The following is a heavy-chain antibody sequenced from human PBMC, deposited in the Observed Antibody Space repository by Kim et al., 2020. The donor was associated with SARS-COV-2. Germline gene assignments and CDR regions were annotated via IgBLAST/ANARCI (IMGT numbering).Heavy chain of an antibody. Sequence: AQKFQGRVTMTEDTSTDTAYMELSSLRSEDTAVYYCATDLFRGRRGRNYWGQGTLVTVSS. J-gene: IGHJ4*02. CDR3: ATDLFRGRRGRNY. V-gene: IGHV1-24*01. D-gene: IGHD3-10*02.